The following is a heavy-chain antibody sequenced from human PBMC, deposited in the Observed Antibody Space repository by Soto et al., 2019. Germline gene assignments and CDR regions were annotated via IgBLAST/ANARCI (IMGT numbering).Heavy chain of an antibody. CDR3: ARGGERITIFGVVIRPYYYGMDV. Sequence: SETLSLTCAVYGGSFSGYYWSWIRQPPGKGLEWIGEINHSGSTNYNPSLKSRVTISVDTSKNQFSLKLSSVTAADTAVYYCARGGERITIFGVVIRPYYYGMDVWGQGTTVTVSS. CDR2: INHSGST. CDR1: GGSFSGYY. J-gene: IGHJ6*02. V-gene: IGHV4-34*01. D-gene: IGHD3-3*01.